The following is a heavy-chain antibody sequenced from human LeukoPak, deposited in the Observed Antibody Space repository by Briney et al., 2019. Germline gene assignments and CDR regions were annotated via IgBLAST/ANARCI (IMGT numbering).Heavy chain of an antibody. CDR3: ASLQTDFLAFDI. CDR2: IYYSGST. CDR1: GASVSGSAYY. Sequence: PSETLSLTCTVSGASVSGSAYYWGWIRQPPGKGLEWIGNIYYSGSTYYNESLESRVTISIDTSKNQFSLKLNSVTAADTAMYYCASLQTDFLAFDIWGQGTMVTVSS. D-gene: IGHD3-3*01. V-gene: IGHV4-39*01. J-gene: IGHJ3*02.